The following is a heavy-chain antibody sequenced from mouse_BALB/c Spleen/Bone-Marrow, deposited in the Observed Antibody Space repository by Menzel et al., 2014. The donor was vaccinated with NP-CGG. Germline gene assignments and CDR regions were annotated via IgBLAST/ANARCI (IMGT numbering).Heavy chain of an antibody. Sequence: EEQRVESGGGLVKSGGSLKLSCAASGFTFNSYGMSWVRQTPEKRLEWVATISGGGSYTFYPDSVKGRLTISRDNAKNNLYLQLSSLRSEDTALYYCARHAYYDQTEVSFVYWGQGTLVTVSA. CDR3: ARHAYYDQTEVSFVY. V-gene: IGHV5-9-2*01. D-gene: IGHD2-4*01. J-gene: IGHJ3*01. CDR1: GFTFNSYG. CDR2: ISGGGSYT.